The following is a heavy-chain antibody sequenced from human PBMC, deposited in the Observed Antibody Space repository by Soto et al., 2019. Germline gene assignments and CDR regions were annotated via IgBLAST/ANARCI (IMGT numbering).Heavy chain of an antibody. V-gene: IGHV4-59*08. Sequence: NPSETLSLTCTVSGGSISGYYWSWIRQPPGEGLEWIGNIRYTGGPKYHPSLKSRVTISVDTSKNQFSLKLSSVTAADTAVYYCARHIGKWAFDLWGPGTMVTVSS. CDR3: ARHIGKWAFDL. J-gene: IGHJ3*01. CDR2: IRYTGGP. CDR1: GGSISGYY. D-gene: IGHD2-8*01.